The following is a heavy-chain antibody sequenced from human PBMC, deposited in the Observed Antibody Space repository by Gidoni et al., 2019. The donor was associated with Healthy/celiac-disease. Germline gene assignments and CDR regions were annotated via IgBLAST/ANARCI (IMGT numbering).Heavy chain of an antibody. V-gene: IGHV4-34*01. Sequence: QVQLQQWGAGLLKPSETLSLTCAVYGGSFSGYYWSWIRQPPGKGLEWIGEINHSGSTNYNPSLKSRVTISVDTSKNQFSLKLSSVTAADTAVYYCARGQSVRFLEWLLKNTPGYYYYYGMDVWGQGTTVTVSS. CDR2: INHSGST. CDR1: GGSFSGYY. CDR3: ARGQSVRFLEWLLKNTPGYYYYYGMDV. D-gene: IGHD3-3*01. J-gene: IGHJ6*02.